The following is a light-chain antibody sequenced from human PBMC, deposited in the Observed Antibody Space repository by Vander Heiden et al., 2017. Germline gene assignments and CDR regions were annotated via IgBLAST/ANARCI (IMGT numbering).Light chain of an antibody. CDR3: QQEDSTPYT. V-gene: IGKV4-1*01. Sequence: DIVMTQSPDSLAVSLGERATINCKSSQSVLYSSNNKNCLAWYQQKPGQPPKLLIYWASTRESGVPDRFSGSGSGTDFTLTISSLQAEDVAVYYCQQEDSTPYTFGQGTKLEIK. J-gene: IGKJ2*01. CDR2: WAS. CDR1: QSVLYSSNNKNC.